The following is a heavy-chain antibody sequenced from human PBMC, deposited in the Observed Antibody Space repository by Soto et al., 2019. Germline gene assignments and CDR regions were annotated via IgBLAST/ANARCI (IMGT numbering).Heavy chain of an antibody. J-gene: IGHJ4*02. CDR1: GASISSGDYY. V-gene: IGHV4-30-4*02. Sequence: PSETLSLTCTVSGASISSGDYYWTWIRQPPGKGLDWIGSIYYSGSTYYNPSLKSRVTISVDTSNNQFSLKLSSVTAADTAVYYCARASYDSSTYYLDYWGQGTLVTVS. D-gene: IGHD3-22*01. CDR2: IYYSGST. CDR3: ARASYDSSTYYLDY.